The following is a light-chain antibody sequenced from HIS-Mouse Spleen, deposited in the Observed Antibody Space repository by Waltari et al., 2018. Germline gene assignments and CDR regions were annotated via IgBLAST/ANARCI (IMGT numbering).Light chain of an antibody. CDR3: YSTDSSGNHRV. Sequence: SYELTQPPSVSVSPGQTARLTCSGDALPTKYSYLYQQKSGQAPVLVIYEDSKRPSGIPERFSGSSSGTMATLTISGAQMEDEADYYCYSTDSSGNHRVFGGGTKLTVL. CDR2: EDS. V-gene: IGLV3-10*01. CDR1: ALPTKY. J-gene: IGLJ2*01.